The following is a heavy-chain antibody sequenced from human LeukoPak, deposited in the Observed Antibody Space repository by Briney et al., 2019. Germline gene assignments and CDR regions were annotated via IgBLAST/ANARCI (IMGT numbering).Heavy chain of an antibody. V-gene: IGHV3-30*02. CDR1: GFTFSNYG. CDR2: IRYDATNK. CDR3: AKPLGGNYPQPFDY. J-gene: IGHJ4*02. Sequence: AGGSLRLFCAVSGFTFSNYGMYWVRQAPGKGLEWVAYIRYDATNKFYVDSVKGRFTISRDNSKNTLYLQMNSLRAEDTALYYCAKPLGGNYPQPFDYWGQGTLVTVSS. D-gene: IGHD1-26*01.